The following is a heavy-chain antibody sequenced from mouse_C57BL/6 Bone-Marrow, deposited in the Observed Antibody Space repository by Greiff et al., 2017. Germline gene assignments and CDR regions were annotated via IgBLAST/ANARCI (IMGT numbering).Heavy chain of an antibody. J-gene: IGHJ4*01. CDR1: GFNIKNTY. CDR2: IDPANGNT. D-gene: IGHD1-1*01. Sequence: EVQLQQSVAELVRPGASVKLSCTASGFNIKNTYMHWVQQRPEQGLEWIGRIDPANGNTKYAPKFQGRATITADTSSNTAYLQLSSLTSEDTAIYYCARWGYSSGGALDYWGQGASVTVAS. CDR3: ARWGYSSGGALDY. V-gene: IGHV14-3*01.